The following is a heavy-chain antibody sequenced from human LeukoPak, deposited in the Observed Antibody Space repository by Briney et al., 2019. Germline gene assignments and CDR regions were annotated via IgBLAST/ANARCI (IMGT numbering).Heavy chain of an antibody. J-gene: IGHJ5*02. CDR2: INPNSGGT. V-gene: IGHV1-2*02. CDR3: ARGSLCTGGVCYTDNWFDP. Sequence: GASVKVSCKASGYTFTGYYIHWVRQAPGQGLEWMGWINPNSGGTNYAQKFQGRVTMTRDTSISTAYMELSRLRSDDTAVYYCARGSLCTGGVCYTDNWFDPWGQGTLVTVSS. CDR1: GYTFTGYY. D-gene: IGHD2-8*02.